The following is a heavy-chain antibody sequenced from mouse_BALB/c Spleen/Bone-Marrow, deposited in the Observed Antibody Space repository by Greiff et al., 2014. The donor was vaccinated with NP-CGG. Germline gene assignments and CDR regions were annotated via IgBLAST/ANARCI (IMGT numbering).Heavy chain of an antibody. J-gene: IGHJ4*01. D-gene: IGHD2-1*01. CDR3: ARTGNPSMDY. V-gene: IGHV1S132*01. CDR2: IYPGTGSS. Sequence: QVQLQQPGAELVRPGASVKLSCKTSGYIFTSYWIHWVQRRSGQGLEWIARIYPGTGSSYYNEKFKGKATLTADKSSSTAYMQLNSLKSEDSAVYFCARTGNPSMDYWGQGTSVTVSS. CDR1: GYIFTSYW.